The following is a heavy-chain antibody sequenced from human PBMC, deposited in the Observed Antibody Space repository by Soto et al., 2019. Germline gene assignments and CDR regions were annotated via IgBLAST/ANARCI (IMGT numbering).Heavy chain of an antibody. J-gene: IGHJ4*02. CDR1: GFSFSSFA. CDR3: AKDPNYDFWSGFSAVYFDY. D-gene: IGHD3-3*01. Sequence: EVHLLQSGGGLVQPGGSLRLSCAASGFSFSSFALSWVRQSPGKGLEWVAAVSGRGGDTYYANSVKGRFTISRDNSQNTLFLQMNSLRAEDSAIYYCAKDPNYDFWSGFSAVYFDYWVQGSLVTVSS. CDR2: VSGRGGDT. V-gene: IGHV3-23*01.